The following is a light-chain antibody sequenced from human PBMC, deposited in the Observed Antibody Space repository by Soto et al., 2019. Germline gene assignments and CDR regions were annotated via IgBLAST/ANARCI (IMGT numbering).Light chain of an antibody. CDR2: AAS. V-gene: IGKV1D-12*01. CDR3: QRTDSFPLT. J-gene: IGKJ4*01. Sequence: DIQMPQSPSSVSASVGDRVTITCRASKDISSLLAWYQQKPGKAPKLMIYAASSLQGGVSSRFSVNGSGPDFALTITSLQPEESATYYCQRTDSFPLTFGGGTKVEIK. CDR1: KDISSL.